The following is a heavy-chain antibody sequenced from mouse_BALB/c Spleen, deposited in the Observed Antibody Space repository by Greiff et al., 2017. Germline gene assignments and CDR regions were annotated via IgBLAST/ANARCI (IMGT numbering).Heavy chain of an antibody. V-gene: IGHV3-8*02. J-gene: IGHJ3*01. CDR2: ISYSGST. CDR1: GDSITSGY. Sequence: EVQLQQSGPSLVKPSQTLSLTCSVTGDSITSGYWNWIRKFPGNKLEYMGYISYSGSTYYNPSLKSRISITRDTSKNQYYLQLNSVTTEDTATYYCARGGGSRAWFAYWGQGTLVTVSA. CDR3: ARGGGSRAWFAY.